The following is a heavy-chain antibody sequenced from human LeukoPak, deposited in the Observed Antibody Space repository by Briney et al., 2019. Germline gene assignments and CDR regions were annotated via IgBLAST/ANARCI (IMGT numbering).Heavy chain of an antibody. CDR1: GFTFSSYA. Sequence: PGRSLGLSCAASGFTFSSYAMHWVRQAPGKGLEWVAVISYDGSNKYYADSVKGRFTISRDNSKNTLYLQMSSLRAEDTAVYYCARDIVATIGGGHFDYWGQGTLVTVSS. J-gene: IGHJ4*02. CDR3: ARDIVATIGGGHFDY. CDR2: ISYDGSNK. V-gene: IGHV3-30*04. D-gene: IGHD5-12*01.